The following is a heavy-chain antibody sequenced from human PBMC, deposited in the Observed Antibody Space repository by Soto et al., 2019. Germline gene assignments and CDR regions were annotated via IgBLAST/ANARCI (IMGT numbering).Heavy chain of an antibody. D-gene: IGHD4-17*01. J-gene: IGHJ4*02. V-gene: IGHV3-7*01. CDR1: GFTFSSYW. CDR2: VKQDGSEK. Sequence: EVQLVESGGGLVQPGGSLRLSCAASGFTFSSYWMSWVRQAPGKGLEWVANVKQDGSEKYYVDSVKGRFTISRDNATNSLYLQMNSLRAEDAAVYYCARATYYGDEGGAFDYWGQGTLVTVSS. CDR3: ARATYYGDEGGAFDY.